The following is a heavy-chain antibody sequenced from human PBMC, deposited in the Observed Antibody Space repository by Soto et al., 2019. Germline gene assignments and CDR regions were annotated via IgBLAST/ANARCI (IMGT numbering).Heavy chain of an antibody. Sequence: QVQLVESGGGVVQPGRSLRLSCAASGFTFSSYGMHWVRQAPGKGLEWVAVIWYDGSNKYYADSVKGRFTISRDNSKNTLYLQMNSLRAEDTAVSHCARDRPYYDSSGYYGTGDYWGQGTLVTVSS. J-gene: IGHJ4*02. V-gene: IGHV3-33*01. CDR3: ARDRPYYDSSGYYGTGDY. CDR1: GFTFSSYG. D-gene: IGHD3-22*01. CDR2: IWYDGSNK.